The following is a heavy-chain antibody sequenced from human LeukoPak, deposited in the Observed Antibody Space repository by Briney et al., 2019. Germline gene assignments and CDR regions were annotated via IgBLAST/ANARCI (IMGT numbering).Heavy chain of an antibody. D-gene: IGHD1-14*01. V-gene: IGHV3-23*01. CDR1: GFTFA. Sequence: TGGSLRLSCAASGFTFAMSWVRQAPRKGLEWVSAISGSGGNTYYADSVKGRFTISRDNSKNTLSLQMNSLRAEDTAVYYCAKVGNYYYYSGMDVWGQGITVTVSS. CDR3: AKVGNYYYYSGMDV. J-gene: IGHJ6*02. CDR2: ISGSGGNT.